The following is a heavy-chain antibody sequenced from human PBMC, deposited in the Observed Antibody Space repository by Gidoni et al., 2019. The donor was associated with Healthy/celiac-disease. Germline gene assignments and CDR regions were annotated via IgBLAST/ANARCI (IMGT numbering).Heavy chain of an antibody. V-gene: IGHV3-7*01. J-gene: IGHJ4*02. Sequence: EVQLVESGGGLVQPGGSLRLSCAASGFTFSSYWMSWVRQAPGKGLEWVANIKQDGSEKYYVDSVKGRFTIARDNAKNSLYLQMNSLRAEDTAVYYCARGRSYDFWSGWYYFDYWGQGTLVTVSS. D-gene: IGHD3-3*01. CDR1: GFTFSSYW. CDR2: IKQDGSEK. CDR3: ARGRSYDFWSGWYYFDY.